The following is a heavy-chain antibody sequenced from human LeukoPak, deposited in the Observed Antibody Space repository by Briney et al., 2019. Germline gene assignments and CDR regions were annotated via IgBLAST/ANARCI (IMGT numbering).Heavy chain of an antibody. D-gene: IGHD1-26*01. CDR3: AKDLMESWWELPSCGY. CDR2: ISGSGGST. J-gene: IGHJ4*02. Sequence: GGSLRLSCAASGFTFSSYAMSWVRQAPGKGLEWASAISGSGGSTYYADSVKGRFTISRDNSKNTLYLQMNSLRAEDTAVYYCAKDLMESWWELPSCGYWGQGTLVTVSS. CDR1: GFTFSSYA. V-gene: IGHV3-23*01.